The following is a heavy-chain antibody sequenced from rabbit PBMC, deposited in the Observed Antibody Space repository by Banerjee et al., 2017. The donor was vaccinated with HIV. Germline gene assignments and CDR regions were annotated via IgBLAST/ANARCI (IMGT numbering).Heavy chain of an antibody. V-gene: IGHV1S40*01. CDR1: GFSFSSSYY. J-gene: IGHJ3*01. Sequence: QSLEESGGDLVNPEGSLTLTCTASGFSFSSSYYMSWVRQAPGKGLEWIACIYACSSGSTYYASWAKGRFTISKTSSTTVTLQMTSLTVADTATYFCARGGYTYGYAGYAYALTRLDLWGQGPSSPS. CDR3: ARGGYTYGYAGYAYALTRLDL. D-gene: IGHD6-1*01. CDR2: IYACSSGST.